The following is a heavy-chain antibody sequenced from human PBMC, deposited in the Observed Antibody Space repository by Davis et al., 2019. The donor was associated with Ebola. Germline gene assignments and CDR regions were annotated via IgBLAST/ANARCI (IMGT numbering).Heavy chain of an antibody. V-gene: IGHV3-30-3*01. D-gene: IGHD3-3*01. J-gene: IGHJ4*02. CDR3: AKDRLYYDFWSGSYFDY. Sequence: GESLKISCAASGFTFSSYAMHWVRQAPGKGLEWVAVISYDGSNKYYADSVKGRFTISRDNSKNTLYLQMNSLRAEDTAVYYCAKDRLYYDFWSGSYFDYWGQGTLVTVSS. CDR1: GFTFSSYA. CDR2: ISYDGSNK.